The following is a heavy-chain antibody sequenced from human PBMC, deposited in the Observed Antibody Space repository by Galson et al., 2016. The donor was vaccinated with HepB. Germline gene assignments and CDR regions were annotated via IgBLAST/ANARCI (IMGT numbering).Heavy chain of an antibody. CDR3: ASRSIAAAGPLDY. CDR1: GFSFEDHG. D-gene: IGHD6-13*01. Sequence: SLRLSCAASGFSFEDHGMHWVRQAPGKGLVWVSRINSDGSSTSYADSVKGRFTISRDNAKNTLYLQMNSLRAEDTAVYYCASRSIAAAGPLDYWGQGTLVTVSS. J-gene: IGHJ4*02. CDR2: INSDGSST. V-gene: IGHV3-74*01.